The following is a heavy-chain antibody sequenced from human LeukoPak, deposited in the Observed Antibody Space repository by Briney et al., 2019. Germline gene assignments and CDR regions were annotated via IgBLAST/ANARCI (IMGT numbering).Heavy chain of an antibody. CDR3: AKGGGIQLWSDNWFDP. J-gene: IGHJ5*02. D-gene: IGHD5-18*01. Sequence: GGSLRLSCEASGFTFSSYEMNWVRQAPGKGLEWVSAISGSGGSTYYADSVKGRFTISRDNSKNTLYLQMNSLRAEDTAVYYCAKGGGIQLWSDNWFDPWGQGTLVTVSS. V-gene: IGHV3-23*01. CDR1: GFTFSSYE. CDR2: ISGSGGST.